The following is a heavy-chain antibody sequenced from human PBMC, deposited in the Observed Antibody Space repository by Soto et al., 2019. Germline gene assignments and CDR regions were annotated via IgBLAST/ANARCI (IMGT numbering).Heavy chain of an antibody. CDR3: ARRPTRLVTPGGYGMDV. V-gene: IGHV4-34*01. CDR2: INHSGST. D-gene: IGHD3-9*01. Sequence: QVQLRQWGAGLLKTSETQSLTCAVYGGSFSGYYWSWIRQPPGKGLEWIGEINHSGSTNYNPSLKSRVTISVDTSKNQFSLKLSSVTAADTAVYYCARRPTRLVTPGGYGMDVWGQGTTVTVSS. CDR1: GGSFSGYY. J-gene: IGHJ6*02.